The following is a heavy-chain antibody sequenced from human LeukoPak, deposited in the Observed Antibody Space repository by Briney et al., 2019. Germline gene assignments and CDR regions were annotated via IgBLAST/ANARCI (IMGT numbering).Heavy chain of an antibody. CDR3: AKDLSGPDDY. CDR1: GFTFDDYG. CDR2: INWNGGST. Sequence: GGSLRLSCAASGFTFDDYGMSWVRQAPGKGLEWVSGINWNGGSTGYADSVKGRFTISRDNSKNTLYLQMNSLRAEDTAVYYCAKDLSGPDDYWGQGTLVTVSS. J-gene: IGHJ4*02. D-gene: IGHD3-10*01. V-gene: IGHV3-20*04.